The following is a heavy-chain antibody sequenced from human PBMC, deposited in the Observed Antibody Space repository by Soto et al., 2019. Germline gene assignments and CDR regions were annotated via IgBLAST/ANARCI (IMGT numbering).Heavy chain of an antibody. CDR3: ARVFPRGNYFDY. J-gene: IGHJ4*02. CDR1: GGSIISGGYY. Sequence: SETLSLTCTVSGGSIISGGYYWIWIRQHPGKGLEWIGYIYYSGSTYYNPSLKSRVTISVDTSKNQFSLKLSSVTAADTAVYYCARVFPRGNYFDYWGQGTLVTVSS. V-gene: IGHV4-31*03. CDR2: IYYSGST. D-gene: IGHD2-15*01.